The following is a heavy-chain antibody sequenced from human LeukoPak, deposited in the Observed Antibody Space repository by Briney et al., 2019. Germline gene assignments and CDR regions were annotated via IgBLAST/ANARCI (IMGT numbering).Heavy chain of an antibody. CDR2: INHSGST. CDR3: ARKTTVTPRYYYYHYMDV. Sequence: SETLSLTCAVYGGSFSGYYWSWIRQPPGKGLEWIGEINHSGSTNYNPSLKSRVTISVDTSKNQFSLKLSSVTAADTAVYYCARKTTVTPRYYYYHYMDVWGKGTTVTVSS. CDR1: GGSFSGYY. V-gene: IGHV4-34*01. D-gene: IGHD4-11*01. J-gene: IGHJ6*03.